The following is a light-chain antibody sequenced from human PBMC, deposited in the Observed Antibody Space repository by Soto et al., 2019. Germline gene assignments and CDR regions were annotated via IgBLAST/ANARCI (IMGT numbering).Light chain of an antibody. CDR1: QSFSSSY. CDR3: QHYGSALFT. Sequence: EIVLTQSPGTLSLSPGERATLSCRARQSFSSSYLAWYQQKPCQAPRLLIYGASSRATGIPDRFSGSGSGTDFTLTISSLEPEDFAVYYCQHYGSALFTFGPGTKVDVK. V-gene: IGKV3-20*01. J-gene: IGKJ3*01. CDR2: GAS.